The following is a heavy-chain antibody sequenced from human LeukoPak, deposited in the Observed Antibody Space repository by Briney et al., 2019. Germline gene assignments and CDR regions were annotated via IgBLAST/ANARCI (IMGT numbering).Heavy chain of an antibody. J-gene: IGHJ5*02. CDR2: ISSSSSTI. CDR1: GFIFSNYG. D-gene: IGHD2-15*01. Sequence: GGSLRLACAASGFIFSNYGMNWVRQAPGKGLEWVSYISSSSSTIYYADSVKGRSTISRDNAKNSLYLQMNSLRDEDTAVYYCARAHSSAKNWFDNWGQGTLVTVSS. CDR3: ARAHSSAKNWFDN. V-gene: IGHV3-48*02.